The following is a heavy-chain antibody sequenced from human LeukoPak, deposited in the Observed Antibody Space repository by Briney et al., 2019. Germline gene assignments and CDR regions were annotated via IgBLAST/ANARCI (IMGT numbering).Heavy chain of an antibody. D-gene: IGHD2-2*01. CDR1: GYTFTSYG. Sequence: ASVKVSCKASGYTFTSYGISWVRQAPGQGLEWMGWISAYNGNTNYAQKLQGRVTMTTDTSTSTAYMELRSLRSDDTAVYYCARGYCCSSTSCYFFDYWGQGTLVTVSS. CDR3: ARGYCCSSTSCYFFDY. CDR2: ISAYNGNT. V-gene: IGHV1-18*04. J-gene: IGHJ4*02.